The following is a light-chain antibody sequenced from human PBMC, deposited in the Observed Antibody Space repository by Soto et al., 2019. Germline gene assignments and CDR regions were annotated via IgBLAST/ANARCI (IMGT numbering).Light chain of an antibody. V-gene: IGLV4-60*02. CDR2: LEGSGSY. Sequence: QLVLTQSSSASASLGSSVKLTCTLSSGHSSYIIAWHQQQPGKAPRYLMKLEGSGSYNKGSGVPDRFSGSSSGAYRYLTIANLQFEDEADYYCETWDINTQKWVFGGGTQLTVL. CDR1: SGHSSYI. CDR3: ETWDINTQKWV. J-gene: IGLJ3*02.